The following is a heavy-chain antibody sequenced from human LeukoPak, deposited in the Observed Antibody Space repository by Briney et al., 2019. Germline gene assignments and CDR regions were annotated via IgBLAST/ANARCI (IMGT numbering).Heavy chain of an antibody. J-gene: IGHJ4*02. V-gene: IGHV1-2*02. Sequence: ASVKVSCKASGGTFSSYAISWVRQAPGQGLEWMGWINPNSGGTNYAQKFQGRVTMTRDTSISTAYMELSRLRSDDTAVYYCASAYGSGSPFDYWGQGTLVTVSS. CDR2: INPNSGGT. CDR3: ASAYGSGSPFDY. D-gene: IGHD3-10*01. CDR1: GGTFSSYA.